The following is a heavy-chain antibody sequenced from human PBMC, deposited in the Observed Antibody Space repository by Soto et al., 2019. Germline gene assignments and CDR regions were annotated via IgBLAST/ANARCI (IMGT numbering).Heavy chain of an antibody. Sequence: SETLSLTCTVSGGSISSTSYYWGWIRQPPGKGLEWIGSIYYSGSTYYNPSLKSRVTISVDTSKNQFSLKLSSVTAADTAVYYCARQFDYASGDYWGQGTLVTVSS. D-gene: IGHD3-10*01. CDR1: GGSISSTSYY. CDR3: ARQFDYASGDY. V-gene: IGHV4-39*01. CDR2: IYYSGST. J-gene: IGHJ4*02.